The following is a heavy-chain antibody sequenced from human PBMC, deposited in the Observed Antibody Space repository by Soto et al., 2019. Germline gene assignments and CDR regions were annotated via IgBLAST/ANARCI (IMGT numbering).Heavy chain of an antibody. CDR2: IDPSDSYT. Sequence: GESLKISCQGSGYSFTNYWISWVRQMSGKGLEWLGRIDPSDSYTNYSPSFQGHVTISADKSISTAYLQWTSLKASDTAIYYCSLSPYDARGGRRDYWGLGTLVPVPQ. CDR1: GYSFTNYW. J-gene: IGHJ4*02. V-gene: IGHV5-10-1*01. CDR3: SLSPYDARGGRRDY. D-gene: IGHD2-15*01.